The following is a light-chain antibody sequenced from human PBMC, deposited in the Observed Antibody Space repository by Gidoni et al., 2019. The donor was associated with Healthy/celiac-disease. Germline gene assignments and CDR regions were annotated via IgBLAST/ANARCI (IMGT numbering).Light chain of an antibody. Sequence: DIVMTQSPDSLAVSLGERATINCKSSQSVLYSSNNKNYLAWYPQKPAQPPKLLIYWASTRESGVPDRFSGSGSGTDFTLTISSLQAEDVAVYYCQQYYSTPYTFGQGTKLEIK. CDR3: QQYYSTPYT. CDR2: WAS. CDR1: QSVLYSSNNKNY. J-gene: IGKJ2*01. V-gene: IGKV4-1*01.